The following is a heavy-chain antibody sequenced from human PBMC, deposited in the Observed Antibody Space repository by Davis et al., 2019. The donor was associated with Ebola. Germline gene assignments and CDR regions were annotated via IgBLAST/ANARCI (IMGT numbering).Heavy chain of an antibody. Sequence: SETLSLTCTVSGGSISSYYWSWIRQPPGKGLEWIGYIYHSGVTNHNPSLKSRVTISVDTSKNQFSLRLSSLPAAATAVYYCERGLYSSGWWYYFDYWGQGTLVTVSS. J-gene: IGHJ4*02. CDR1: GGSISSYY. D-gene: IGHD6-19*01. CDR3: ERGLYSSGWWYYFDY. V-gene: IGHV4-59*01. CDR2: IYHSGVT.